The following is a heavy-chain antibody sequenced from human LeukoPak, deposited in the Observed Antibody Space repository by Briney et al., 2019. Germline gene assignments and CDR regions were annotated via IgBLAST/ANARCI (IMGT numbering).Heavy chain of an antibody. CDR3: AKDGAMVVTATYFDY. CDR2: ISWDGGST. Sequence: PGGSLRLSCAASGFTFDDYTMHWVRHAPGKGLEWVSLISWDGGSTYYADSVKGRFTISRDNSKNSLYLQMNSLRTEDTALYYCAKDGAMVVTATYFDYWGQGTLVTVSS. CDR1: GFTFDDYT. V-gene: IGHV3-43*01. J-gene: IGHJ4*02. D-gene: IGHD2-21*02.